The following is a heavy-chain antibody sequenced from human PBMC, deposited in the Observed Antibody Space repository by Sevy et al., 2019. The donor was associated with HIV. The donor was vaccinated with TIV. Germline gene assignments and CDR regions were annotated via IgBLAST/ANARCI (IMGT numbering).Heavy chain of an antibody. J-gene: IGHJ4*02. CDR3: ANERADYYDSSVFDY. CDR2: ISGNSGSI. D-gene: IGHD3-22*01. V-gene: IGHV3-9*01. CDR1: GFTFDDYA. Sequence: GGSLRLSCAASGFTFDDYAMNWVRQAPGKGLEWVSGISGNSGSIGYADSVKGRFTISRDNAKNSLYLQMNSLRAEDTALYYCANERADYYDSSVFDYWGQGTLVTVSS.